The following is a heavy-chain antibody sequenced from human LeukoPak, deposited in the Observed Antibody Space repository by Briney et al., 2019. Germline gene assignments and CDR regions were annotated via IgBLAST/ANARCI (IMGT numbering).Heavy chain of an antibody. J-gene: IGHJ6*02. CDR2: ISYDGGNK. Sequence: GGSLRLSCAASGFTFSSYGVHWVRQAPDKGLEWVAVISYDGGNKYYADSVKGRFTVSRDNSKNTLYLQMNSLRAEDTALYFCARDKRYQLLPICGTDVWGQGTTVTVSS. V-gene: IGHV3-30*03. D-gene: IGHD2-2*01. CDR3: ARDKRYQLLPICGTDV. CDR1: GFTFSSYG.